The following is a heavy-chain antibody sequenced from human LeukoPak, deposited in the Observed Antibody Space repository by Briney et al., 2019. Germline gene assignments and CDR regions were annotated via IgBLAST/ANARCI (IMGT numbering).Heavy chain of an antibody. CDR1: GFTFSSYS. CDR2: ISSSGSYI. CDR3: ARGRVPLYYFDY. Sequence: GGSLRLSCAASGFTFSSYSMNWVRQAPGKGLEWVSSISSSGSYIYYADSAKGRFTISRDNAKNSLYLQMNSLRAEDTAVYYCARGRVPLYYFDYWGQGTLVTVSS. J-gene: IGHJ4*02. V-gene: IGHV3-21*01. D-gene: IGHD2/OR15-2a*01.